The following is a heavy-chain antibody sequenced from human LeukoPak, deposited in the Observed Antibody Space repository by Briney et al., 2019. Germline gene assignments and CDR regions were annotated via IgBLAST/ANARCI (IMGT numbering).Heavy chain of an antibody. CDR1: GYTFNGHY. Sequence: ASVKVSCKSSGYTFNGHYMHWVRQAPGQGLEWMGWINPNNGVTNYAQKFQGRVTITRDAAITTVYMELSRLRSDDTAIYYCARDSFYGDSRSLHFDYWGQGTLVTVSS. D-gene: IGHD4-17*01. CDR2: INPNNGVT. CDR3: ARDSFYGDSRSLHFDY. J-gene: IGHJ4*02. V-gene: IGHV1-2*02.